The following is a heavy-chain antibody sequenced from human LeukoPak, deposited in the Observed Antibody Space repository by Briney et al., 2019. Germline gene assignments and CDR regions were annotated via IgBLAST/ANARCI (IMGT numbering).Heavy chain of an antibody. Sequence: SETLSLTCAVYGGSFSGYYWSWIRQPPGKGLEWIGEINHSGSTNYNPSLKSRVTISVDTSKNQFSLNLSSVTAADTAVYYCARDYVWGSYRLDYWGQGTPVTVSS. CDR3: ARDYVWGSYRLDY. CDR1: GGSFSGYY. V-gene: IGHV4-34*01. CDR2: INHSGST. D-gene: IGHD3-16*02. J-gene: IGHJ4*02.